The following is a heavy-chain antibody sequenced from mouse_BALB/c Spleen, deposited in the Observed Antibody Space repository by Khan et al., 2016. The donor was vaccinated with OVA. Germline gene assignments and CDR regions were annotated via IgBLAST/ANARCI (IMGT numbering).Heavy chain of an antibody. CDR2: ILYSGST. J-gene: IGHJ3*01. D-gene: IGHD2-14*01. Sequence: EVQLQESGPSLVKPSQTLSLTCSVTGDSITSGYWCWIRKFPGNQLEYMGYILYSGSTYYNPSLISRISITRHTSHNQYYLQLNSVTTEDTATYYCARSTYWYAFAYWGQGSLVTVSA. CDR1: GDSITSGY. V-gene: IGHV3-8*02. CDR3: ARSTYWYAFAY.